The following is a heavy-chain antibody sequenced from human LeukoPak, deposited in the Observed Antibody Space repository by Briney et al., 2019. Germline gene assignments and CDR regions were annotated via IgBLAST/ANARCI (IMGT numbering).Heavy chain of an antibody. V-gene: IGHV3-23*01. CDR3: AKDPFMVRGVMEAFDI. D-gene: IGHD3-10*01. J-gene: IGHJ3*02. Sequence: GGSPRLSCAASGFTFSNNAMSWVRQAPGKGLEWVSAISGSGGSTYYADSVKGRFTISRDNSKNTLYLQMHTMRAEDTAVYYCAKDPFMVRGVMEAFDIWGQGTMVTVSS. CDR2: ISGSGGST. CDR1: GFTFSNNA.